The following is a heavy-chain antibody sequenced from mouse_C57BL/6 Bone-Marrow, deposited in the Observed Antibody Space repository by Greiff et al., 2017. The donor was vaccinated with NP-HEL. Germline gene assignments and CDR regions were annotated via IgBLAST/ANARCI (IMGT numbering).Heavy chain of an antibody. Sequence: VQRVESGPELVKPGASVKISCKASGYAFSSSWMNWVKQRPGKGLEWIGRIYPGDGDTNYNGKFKGKATLTADKSSSTAYMQLSSLTSEDSAVYFCASVTTVVAPNYWGQGTTLTVSS. CDR1: GYAFSSSW. D-gene: IGHD1-1*01. V-gene: IGHV1-82*01. CDR3: ASVTTVVAPNY. CDR2: IYPGDGDT. J-gene: IGHJ2*01.